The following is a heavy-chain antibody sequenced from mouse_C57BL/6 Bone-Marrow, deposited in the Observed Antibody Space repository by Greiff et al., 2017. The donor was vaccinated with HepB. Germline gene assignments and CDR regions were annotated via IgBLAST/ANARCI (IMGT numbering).Heavy chain of an antibody. J-gene: IGHJ4*01. CDR3: ARRDYDGRDYAMDY. V-gene: IGHV5-2*03. CDR2: INSDGGST. D-gene: IGHD2-4*01. Sequence: EVKVEESGGGLVQPGESLKLSCESNEYEFPSHDMSWVRKTPEKRLELVAAINSDGGSTYYPDTMERRFIISRDNTKKTLYLQMSSLRSEDTALYYCARRDYDGRDYAMDYWGQGTSVTVSS. CDR1: EYEFPSHD.